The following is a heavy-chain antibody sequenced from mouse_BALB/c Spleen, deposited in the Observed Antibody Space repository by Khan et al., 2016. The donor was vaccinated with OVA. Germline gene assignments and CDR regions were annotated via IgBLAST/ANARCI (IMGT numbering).Heavy chain of an antibody. CDR1: GFTLSTYG. D-gene: IGHD1-1*01. V-gene: IGHV5-6*01. J-gene: IGHJ3*01. CDR3: TRLAYYYDSEGFAY. CDR2: VSTGGSYT. Sequence: EVQLQESGGDLVKPGGSLKLSCAASGFTLSTYGMSWVRQAPDKRLEWVATVSTGGSYTYYPDSVKGRFTISRDNAKNTLYLQMSGLRSEDTAMFYCTRLAYYYDSEGFAYWGQGTLVTVSA.